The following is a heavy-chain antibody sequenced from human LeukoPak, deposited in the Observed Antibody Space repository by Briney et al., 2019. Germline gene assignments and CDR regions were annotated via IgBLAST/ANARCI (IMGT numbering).Heavy chain of an antibody. CDR3: ARHQTGTTDY. J-gene: IGHJ4*02. CDR1: GGSISSSSHY. CDR2: IYYSGST. Sequence: SETLSLTCTVSGGSISSSSHYWGWIRQPPGKGLEWIGSIYYSGSTYYNPSLKSRVTISVDTSKNQFSLKLSSVTAADTAVYYCARHQTGTTDYWGQGTLVTVSS. D-gene: IGHD1-7*01. V-gene: IGHV4-39*01.